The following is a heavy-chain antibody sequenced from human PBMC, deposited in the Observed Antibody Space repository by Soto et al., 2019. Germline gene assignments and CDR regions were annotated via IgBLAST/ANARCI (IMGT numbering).Heavy chain of an antibody. CDR1: GGSISSGGYS. J-gene: IGHJ6*03. Sequence: SETLSLTCAVSGGSISSGGYSWSWIRQPPGKGLEWIGYIYHSGSTYYNPSLKSRVTISVDTSKNQFSLKLSSVTAADTAVYYCARSWQQLVHFYYMDVWGKGTTVTVSS. V-gene: IGHV4-30-2*05. CDR2: IYHSGST. CDR3: ARSWQQLVHFYYMDV. D-gene: IGHD6-13*01.